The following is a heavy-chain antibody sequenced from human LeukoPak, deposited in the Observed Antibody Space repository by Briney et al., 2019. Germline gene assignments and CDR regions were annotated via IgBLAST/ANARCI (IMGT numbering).Heavy chain of an antibody. D-gene: IGHD3-10*01. Sequence: ASVKVSCKASGYTFTSYGISWVRQAPGQGLEWMGWISAYNGNTNYARKLQGRVTMTTDTSTSTAYMELRSLRSDDTAVYYCARDIGEGIPRYAFDIWGQGTMVTVSS. V-gene: IGHV1-18*01. CDR2: ISAYNGNT. CDR1: GYTFTSYG. J-gene: IGHJ3*02. CDR3: ARDIGEGIPRYAFDI.